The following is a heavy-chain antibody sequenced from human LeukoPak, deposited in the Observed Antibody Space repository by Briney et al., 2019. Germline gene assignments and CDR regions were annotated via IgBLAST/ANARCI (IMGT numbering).Heavy chain of an antibody. D-gene: IGHD1-26*01. CDR2: IIPIFGTA. Sequence: SVKVSCKASGGTFSSYAISWVREAPGQGLEWMGGIIPIFGTAKYAQKFQGRVTITADESTSTAYRELSSLRSEDTAVYYCARDGYSGSYEDWFDPWGQGTLVTVSS. CDR3: ARDGYSGSYEDWFDP. CDR1: GGTFSSYA. V-gene: IGHV1-69*01. J-gene: IGHJ5*02.